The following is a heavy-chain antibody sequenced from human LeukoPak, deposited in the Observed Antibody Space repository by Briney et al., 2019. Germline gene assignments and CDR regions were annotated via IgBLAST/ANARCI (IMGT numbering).Heavy chain of an antibody. CDR1: GFTFSSYA. V-gene: IGHV3-64*01. CDR2: ISSNGGST. Sequence: GGSLRLSCAASGFTFSSYAMHWVRQAPGKGLEYVSAISSNGGSTYYANSVKGRFTISRDNAKNSLYLQMNSLRAEDTAVYYCARDNRAPKDPGYYYYYYMDVWGKGTTVTVSS. J-gene: IGHJ6*03. D-gene: IGHD1-14*01. CDR3: ARDNRAPKDPGYYYYYYMDV.